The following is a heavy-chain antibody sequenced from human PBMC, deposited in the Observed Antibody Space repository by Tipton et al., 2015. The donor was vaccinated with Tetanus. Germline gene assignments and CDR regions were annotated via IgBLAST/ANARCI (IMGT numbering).Heavy chain of an antibody. J-gene: IGHJ5*02. CDR1: GGSISSGDYY. CDR3: ARAPYDFWSGYYTFRFDP. V-gene: IGHV4-30-4*01. CDR2: IYYSGST. D-gene: IGHD3-3*01. Sequence: TLSLTCTVSGGSISSGDYYWSWIRQPPGKGLEWIGYIYYSGSTYYNLSLKSRVTISADTYKNQLSLKLSSVTAADTAVYYCARAPYDFWSGYYTFRFDPWGQGTLVTVSS.